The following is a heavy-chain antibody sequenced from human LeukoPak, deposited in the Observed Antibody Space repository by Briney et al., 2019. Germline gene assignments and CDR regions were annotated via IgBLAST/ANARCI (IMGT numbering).Heavy chain of an antibody. Sequence: GGSLRLSCAASGFTFSSYAMSWVRQAPGKGLEWVSAISGSGGSTYYADSVKGRFTISRDNSKNTLYLQMNSLRAEDTAVYYCARQGVYLDPGYSSGWYLFPFDYWGQGTLVTVSS. CDR3: ARQGVYLDPGYSSGWYLFPFDY. J-gene: IGHJ4*02. D-gene: IGHD6-19*01. CDR1: GFTFSSYA. V-gene: IGHV3-23*01. CDR2: ISGSGGST.